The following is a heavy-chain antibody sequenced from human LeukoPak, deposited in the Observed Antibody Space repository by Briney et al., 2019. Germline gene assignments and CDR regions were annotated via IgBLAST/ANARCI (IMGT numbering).Heavy chain of an antibody. CDR2: IYYSGST. CDR3: ARARAFTVDY. V-gene: IGHV4-59*01. J-gene: IGHJ4*02. CDR1: GGSISSYY. D-gene: IGHD4-11*01. Sequence: SETLSLTCTVSGGSISSYYWSWIRQPPGKGLEWIGYIYYSGSTNYNPSLKSRVTISVDTSKNQFSLKLSSVTAADTAVYYCARARAFTVDYWGQGALVTVSS.